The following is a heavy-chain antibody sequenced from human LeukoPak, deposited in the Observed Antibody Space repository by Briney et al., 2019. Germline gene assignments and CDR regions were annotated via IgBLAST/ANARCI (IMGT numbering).Heavy chain of an antibody. J-gene: IGHJ4*02. CDR3: ARRIYDSSGYPLFDY. V-gene: IGHV4-59*08. D-gene: IGHD3-22*01. CDR2: IYDSGST. Sequence: PSETLSLTCTVSGGSISSYYWSWIRQPPGKGLEWIGYIYDSGSTNYNPSLKSRVTISVDTSKNQFSLKLSSVTAADTAVYYCARRIYDSSGYPLFDYWGQETLVTVSS. CDR1: GGSISSYY.